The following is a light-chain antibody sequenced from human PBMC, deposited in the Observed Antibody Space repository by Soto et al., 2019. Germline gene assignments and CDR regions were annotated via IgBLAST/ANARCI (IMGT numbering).Light chain of an antibody. CDR1: QSIRSY. V-gene: IGKV1-39*01. J-gene: IGKJ5*01. Sequence: IKMNQSPSSISTSVGDRVTITGRESQSIRSYLNWYKQKPGKAPKRLIYDASSLQSGVQSRFNSSGARTDFPLTIRSVAPGESATYDCQQSYSPLTFGQGTRLEIK. CDR2: DAS. CDR3: QQSYSPLT.